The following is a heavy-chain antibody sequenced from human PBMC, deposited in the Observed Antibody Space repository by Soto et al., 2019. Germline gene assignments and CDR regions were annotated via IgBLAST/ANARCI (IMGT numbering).Heavy chain of an antibody. J-gene: IGHJ4*02. D-gene: IGHD6-25*01. CDR1: GFTFSNYA. V-gene: IGHV3-23*01. Sequence: EVQLLESGGGLVQPGRSLRLSCAASGFTFSNYAMSWVRQAPGQGLDWVSGISGSGGTTYYADSVKGRFTISRDNSKNTLFLKMNSLRAEDAAVYYCAKFFVEAGSNSGWPWSFHYWGQGTLVTVSS. CDR2: ISGSGGTT. CDR3: AKFFVEAGSNSGWPWSFHY.